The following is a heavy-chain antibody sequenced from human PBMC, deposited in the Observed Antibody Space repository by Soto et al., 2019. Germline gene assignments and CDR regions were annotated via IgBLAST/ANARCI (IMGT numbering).Heavy chain of an antibody. J-gene: IGHJ6*02. D-gene: IGHD3-10*01. V-gene: IGHV4-34*01. CDR3: ASSMIRGVIHSYYYGMDV. Sequence: PSETLSLTCAVYGGSLSGYYWSWNRQPPGKGMEWIGEINHSGSTNYNPSLKSRVTISVDTSKNQFSLKLSSVTAADTAVYYCASSMIRGVIHSYYYGMDVGGQGTTVTVS. CDR2: INHSGST. CDR1: GGSLSGYY.